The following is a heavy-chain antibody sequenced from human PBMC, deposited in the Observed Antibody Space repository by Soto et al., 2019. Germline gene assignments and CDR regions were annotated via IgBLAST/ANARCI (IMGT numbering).Heavy chain of an antibody. CDR1: GYTFTSYA. J-gene: IGHJ4*02. CDR3: ARVPSPWAMFDY. CDR2: INAGNGNT. Sequence: QVQLVQSGAEVKKPGASVKVSCKASGYTFTSYAMHWVRQAPGQRLEWMGWINAGNGNTKYSQKFQGRVTITRDTSASTAYMELSSLRSEVTAVYYCARVPSPWAMFDYWGQGTLVTVSS. D-gene: IGHD2-2*01. V-gene: IGHV1-3*01.